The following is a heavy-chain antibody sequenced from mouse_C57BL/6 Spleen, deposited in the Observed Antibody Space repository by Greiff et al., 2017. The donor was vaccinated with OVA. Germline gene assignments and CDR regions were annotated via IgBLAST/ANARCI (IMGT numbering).Heavy chain of an antibody. CDR3: TRSTDYFDY. V-gene: IGHV1-15*01. D-gene: IGHD1-1*01. Sequence: QVQLKESGAELVRPGASVTLSCKASGYTFTDYEMHWVKQTPVHGLEWIGAIDPETGGSAYNQKFKGKAILTADKSSSTAYMELRSLTSEDSAVYYCTRSTDYFDYWGQGTTLTVSS. J-gene: IGHJ2*01. CDR2: IDPETGGS. CDR1: GYTFTDYE.